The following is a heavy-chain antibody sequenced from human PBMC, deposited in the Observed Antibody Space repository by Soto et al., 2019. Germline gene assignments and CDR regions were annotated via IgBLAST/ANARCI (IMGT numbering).Heavy chain of an antibody. V-gene: IGHV1-69*06. CDR3: ARGRITIFRVVIMTSPTFGYYGMDV. CDR2: IIPIFGTA. J-gene: IGHJ6*02. D-gene: IGHD3-3*01. Sequence: SVEVSCKXSGYTFTGHYIHWVRQAPGQGPEWMGGIIPIFGTANYAQKFQGRVTITADKSTSTAYMELSSLRSEDTAVYYCARGRITIFRVVIMTSPTFGYYGMDVWGQGTTVTVSS. CDR1: GYTFTGHY.